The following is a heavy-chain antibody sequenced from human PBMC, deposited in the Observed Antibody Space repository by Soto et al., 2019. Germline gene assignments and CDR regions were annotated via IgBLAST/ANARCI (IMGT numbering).Heavy chain of an antibody. D-gene: IGHD1-20*01. V-gene: IGHV4-34*01. J-gene: IGHJ1*01. Sequence: QVQLQQWGAGLLKPSETLSLTCAVYGGSFSGYYWSWIRQPPGKGLEWIGEINHSGSTNYNPSLKSRVTISVDTSKNQFSLKLSSVTAADTAVYYCARGGMDGYFQHWGQGTLVTVSS. CDR3: ARGGMDGYFQH. CDR1: GGSFSGYY. CDR2: INHSGST.